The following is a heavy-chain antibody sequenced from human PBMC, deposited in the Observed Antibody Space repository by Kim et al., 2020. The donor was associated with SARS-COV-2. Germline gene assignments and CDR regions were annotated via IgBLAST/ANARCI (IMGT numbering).Heavy chain of an antibody. J-gene: IGHJ4*02. CDR1: GFTFSNYW. D-gene: IGHD3-22*01. CDR3: ARGDIGSGYYFFDY. CDR2: IKQDGSEK. Sequence: GSLRLSCAASGFTFSNYWMSWVRQAPGNGLEWVANIKQDGSEKYYVDSVKGRFTISRDSAKNSLYLQMNSLRAEDTAVYYCARGDIGSGYYFFDYWGQGTLVTVSS. V-gene: IGHV3-7*04.